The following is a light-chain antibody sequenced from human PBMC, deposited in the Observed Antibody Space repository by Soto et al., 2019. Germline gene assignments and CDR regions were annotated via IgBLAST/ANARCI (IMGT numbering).Light chain of an antibody. CDR2: GNS. CDR3: QSYDSSLSGVV. J-gene: IGLJ2*01. Sequence: QSVLTQPPSVSGAPGQRVTIFCTGSSSNIGAGYDVHWYQQLPGTAPKLLIYGNSNRPSGVPDRFSGSKSGTSASLAITGLQAEDEADYYCQSYDSSLSGVVFGGGT. V-gene: IGLV1-40*01. CDR1: SSNIGAGYD.